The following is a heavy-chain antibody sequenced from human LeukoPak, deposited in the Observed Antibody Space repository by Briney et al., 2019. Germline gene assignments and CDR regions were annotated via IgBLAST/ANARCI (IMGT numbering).Heavy chain of an antibody. D-gene: IGHD2-21*02. Sequence: ASVKVSCKASGYTFTSYDINWVRQAPGQGLEWMGWMNPNSGNTGYAQKFQGRLTITADKSTGTGYMELSSLRSEDSAVYYCAVLSDGAYCGGDCFYLDSWGQGTLVAVSS. CDR1: GYTFTSYD. CDR3: AVLSDGAYCGGDCFYLDS. J-gene: IGHJ5*01. CDR2: MNPNSGNT. V-gene: IGHV1-8*03.